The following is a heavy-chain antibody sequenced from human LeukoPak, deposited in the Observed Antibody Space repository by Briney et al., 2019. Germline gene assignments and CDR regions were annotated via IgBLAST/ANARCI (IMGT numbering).Heavy chain of an antibody. CDR2: VSGSGGII. D-gene: IGHD6-19*01. J-gene: IGHJ4*02. CDR1: GFTFNSYA. V-gene: IGHV3-23*01. Sequence: GGSLRLSYAASGFTFNSYAMTWVRQAPGKGLEWVSHVSGSGGIIYYADSVKGRFTIFRDNSKNTLYLQMNSLRAEDTAVYYCAKTTAGNSSGRNPGWPVDYWGQGTLVTVSS. CDR3: AKTTAGNSSGRNPGWPVDY.